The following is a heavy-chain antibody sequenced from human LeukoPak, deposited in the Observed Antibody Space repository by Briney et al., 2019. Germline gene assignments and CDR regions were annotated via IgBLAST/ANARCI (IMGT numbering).Heavy chain of an antibody. CDR2: IKSKIDGGTT. D-gene: IGHD2-15*01. CDR3: TTWVVRWFDP. CDR1: GFTFSNAW. V-gene: IGHV3-15*01. J-gene: IGHJ5*02. Sequence: PGGSLRLSCAASGFTFSNAWMSWVRQAPGKGLEWVGRIKSKIDGGTTDYAAPVKGRFTISRDDSKDTLYLQMNSLKTEDTAVYYCTTWVVRWFDPWGQGTLVTVSS.